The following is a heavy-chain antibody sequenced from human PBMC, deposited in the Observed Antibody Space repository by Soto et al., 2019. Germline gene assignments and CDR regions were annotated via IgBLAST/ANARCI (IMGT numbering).Heavy chain of an antibody. CDR3: AKGVGDYGDSLDY. V-gene: IGHV3-23*01. J-gene: IGHJ4*02. D-gene: IGHD4-17*01. CDR2: ISGSGGST. CDR1: GFTFSSYA. Sequence: HPGGSLRLSCAASGFTFSSYAMSWVRQAPGKGLEWVSAISGSGGSTYYADSVKGRFTISRDNSKNTLYLQMNSLRAEDTAVYYCAKGVGDYGDSLDYWGQGTLVTVSS.